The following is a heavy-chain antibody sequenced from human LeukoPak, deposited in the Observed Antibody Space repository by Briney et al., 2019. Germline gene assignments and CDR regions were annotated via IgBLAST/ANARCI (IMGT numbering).Heavy chain of an antibody. V-gene: IGHV1-24*01. CDR1: GYTLTELS. J-gene: IGHJ5*02. D-gene: IGHD3-10*01. CDR3: ATSRYYSPNDSWVDP. CDR2: FDPEDGET. Sequence: GASVKVSCKVSGYTLTELSMHWVRQAPGKGLEWMGGFDPEDGETIYAQKFQGRVTMTEDTSTDTAYMELSSLRSEDTAVYYCATSRYYSPNDSWVDPWGQGTLVTVSS.